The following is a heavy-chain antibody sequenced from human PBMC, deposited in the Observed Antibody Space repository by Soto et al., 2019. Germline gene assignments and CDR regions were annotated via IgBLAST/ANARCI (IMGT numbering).Heavy chain of an antibody. CDR2: INPSGGST. CDR1: GYTFTSYY. V-gene: IGHV1-46*01. J-gene: IGHJ3*02. CDR3: ARGTKEPYDFWSGYYDAFDI. Sequence: ASVKVSCKASGYTFTSYYMHWVRQAPGQGLEWMGIINPSGGSTSYAQKFQGRVTMTRDTSTSTVYMELSSLRSEDTAVYYCARGTKEPYDFWSGYYDAFDIWGQGTMVTV. D-gene: IGHD3-3*01.